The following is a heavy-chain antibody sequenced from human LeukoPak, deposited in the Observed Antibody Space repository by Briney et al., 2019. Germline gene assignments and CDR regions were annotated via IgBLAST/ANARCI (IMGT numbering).Heavy chain of an antibody. D-gene: IGHD2-15*01. Sequence: PSETLSLTCTVSGYSISSGYYWGWIRQPPGKGLEWIGSFYQSGTTNYNPSLKSRVTISVDTSKNQFSLKLSSVTAADAAVYYCARGGNRKDIVVVVAATHPYYFDYWGQGTLVTVSS. CDR2: FYQSGTT. V-gene: IGHV4-38-2*02. CDR1: GYSISSGYY. J-gene: IGHJ4*02. CDR3: ARGGNRKDIVVVVAATHPYYFDY.